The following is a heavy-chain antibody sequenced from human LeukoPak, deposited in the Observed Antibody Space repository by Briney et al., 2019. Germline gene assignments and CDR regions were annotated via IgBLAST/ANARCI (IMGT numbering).Heavy chain of an antibody. CDR3: AKDVFSSGWSYDAFDI. J-gene: IGHJ3*02. D-gene: IGHD6-19*01. CDR1: GFTFSSYG. CDR2: IRYDGSNK. Sequence: GGSLRLSCAASGFTFSSYGMHWVRQAPGKGLEWVAFIRYDGSNKYYADSVKGRFTISRDNSKNTLYLQMNSLRAEDTAVYYCAKDVFSSGWSYDAFDIWGQGTMVTVSS. V-gene: IGHV3-30*02.